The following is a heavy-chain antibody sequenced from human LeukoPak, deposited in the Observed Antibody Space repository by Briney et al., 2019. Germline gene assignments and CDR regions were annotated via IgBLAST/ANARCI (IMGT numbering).Heavy chain of an antibody. V-gene: IGHV1-58*02. CDR2: IVVGSGNT. CDR3: AALRGYYGSGSYHDY. D-gene: IGHD3-10*01. Sequence: SVKVSCKASGFTFTSSAMQWVRQARGQRLEWIGWIVVGSGNTNYAQKFQERVTITRDMSTSTAYMELSSLRSEDTAVYYCAALRGYYGSGSYHDYWGQGTLVTVSS. CDR1: GFTFTSSA. J-gene: IGHJ4*02.